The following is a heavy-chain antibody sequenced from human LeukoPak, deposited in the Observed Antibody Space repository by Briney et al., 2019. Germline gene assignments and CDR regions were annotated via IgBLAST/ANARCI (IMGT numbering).Heavy chain of an antibody. Sequence: GASVKVSCKASGYTFTSYGISWVRQAPGQGLEWMGWISAYNGNTNYAQKLQGRVTMTTDTSTSTAYMELRSLRSDDTAVYYCAREVPYDTSVYYKPFDFWGQGTLVTVSS. CDR1: GYTFTSYG. J-gene: IGHJ4*02. CDR2: ISAYNGNT. CDR3: AREVPYDTSVYYKPFDF. D-gene: IGHD3-22*01. V-gene: IGHV1-18*01.